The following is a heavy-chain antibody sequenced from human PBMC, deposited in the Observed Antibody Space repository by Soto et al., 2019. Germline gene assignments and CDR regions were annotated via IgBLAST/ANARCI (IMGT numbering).Heavy chain of an antibody. CDR3: ARAVVVAATLHTEYNWFDP. CDR1: GGSISSGGYS. CDR2: IYHSGST. J-gene: IGHJ5*02. D-gene: IGHD2-15*01. Sequence: SETLSLTCAVSGGSISSGGYSWSWIRQPPGKGLEWIGYIYHSGSTYYNPSLKSRVTISVDRSKNQFSLKLSSVTAADTAVYYCARAVVVAATLHTEYNWFDPWGQGTLVTVSS. V-gene: IGHV4-30-2*01.